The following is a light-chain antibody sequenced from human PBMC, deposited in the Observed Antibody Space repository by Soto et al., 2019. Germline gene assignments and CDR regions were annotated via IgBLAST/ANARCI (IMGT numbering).Light chain of an antibody. CDR3: QQYNSYSPVT. CDR2: DAS. Sequence: DIQMTQSPSTLSGSVGDRVTITCRASQTISSWLAWYQQKPGKAPKLLIYDASSLESGVPSRFSGSGSGTEFTLTISSLQPDDFATYYCQQYNSYSPVTFGQGTKVDI. V-gene: IGKV1-5*01. J-gene: IGKJ1*01. CDR1: QTISSW.